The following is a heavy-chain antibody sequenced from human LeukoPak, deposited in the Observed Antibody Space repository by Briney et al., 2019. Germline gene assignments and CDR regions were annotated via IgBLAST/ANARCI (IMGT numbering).Heavy chain of an antibody. J-gene: IGHJ4*02. Sequence: GGSLRLSCAASGFTFSSYSMNWVRQAPGKGLEWVSYITRSSSTRYYADSVKGRFTISRDNAKKSLYLQMNSLRAEDTAVYYCARMGYSSGWLGWGQGTLVTVSS. CDR3: ARMGYSSGWLG. V-gene: IGHV3-48*01. CDR1: GFTFSSYS. CDR2: ITRSSSTR. D-gene: IGHD6-19*01.